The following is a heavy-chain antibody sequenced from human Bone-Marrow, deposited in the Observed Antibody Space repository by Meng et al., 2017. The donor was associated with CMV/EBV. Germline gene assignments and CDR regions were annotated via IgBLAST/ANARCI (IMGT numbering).Heavy chain of an antibody. CDR1: GGSFSGYY. D-gene: IGHD1-1*01. V-gene: IGHV4-34*01. CDR3: TKTTRVPTA. Sequence: SETLSLTCFVYGGSFSGYYWSWIRQPPGKGLEWIGEVAHTGSTNYDSSLKSRVTMSVDTSKNQFSLKLTSVTAADTAVYYCTKTTRVPTAWSQGTMVTVSS. J-gene: IGHJ1*01. CDR2: VAHTGST.